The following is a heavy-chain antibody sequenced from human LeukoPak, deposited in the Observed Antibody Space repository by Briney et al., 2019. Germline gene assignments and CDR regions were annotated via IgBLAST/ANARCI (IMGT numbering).Heavy chain of an antibody. CDR3: ATVLAAPRSFDY. Sequence: ASVKVSCKVSGYMLTELSMHWVRQAPGKGLEWRGGFDPEDGETIDAQKFQGRVTMTEDTSTDTAYMELSSLISEDTAVYYCATVLAAPRSFDYWGQGTLATVSS. CDR1: GYMLTELS. J-gene: IGHJ4*02. CDR2: FDPEDGET. D-gene: IGHD2-15*01. V-gene: IGHV1-24*01.